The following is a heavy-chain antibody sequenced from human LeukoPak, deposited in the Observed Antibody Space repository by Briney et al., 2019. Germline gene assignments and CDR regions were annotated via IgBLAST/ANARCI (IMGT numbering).Heavy chain of an antibody. CDR1: GYSLSRGYY. D-gene: IGHD3-22*01. J-gene: IGHJ4*02. CDR3: ARAGWIITSAIDY. V-gene: IGHV4-38-2*02. Sequence: PSETLSLTCSVSGYSLSRGYYWAWIRQPPGRGLEWIGTVYHIGNTYYNPSLESRASMSVDTSTNEFSLILKSVTAADTAVYYCARAGWIITSAIDYWGQGALVTVSS. CDR2: VYHIGNT.